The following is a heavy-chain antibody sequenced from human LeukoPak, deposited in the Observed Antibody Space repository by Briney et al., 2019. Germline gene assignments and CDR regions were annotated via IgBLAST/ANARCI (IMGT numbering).Heavy chain of an antibody. J-gene: IGHJ4*02. D-gene: IGHD2-21*01. CDR3: ARDPGAYGYFDY. Sequence: PSETLSLTCTVSGGSISSYYWSWIRQPPGKGLERIGYIYYSGSTNYNPSLKSRVTISVDTSKNQFSLKLSSVTAADTAVYYCARDPGAYGYFDYWGQGTLVTVSS. CDR1: GGSISSYY. V-gene: IGHV4-59*01. CDR2: IYYSGST.